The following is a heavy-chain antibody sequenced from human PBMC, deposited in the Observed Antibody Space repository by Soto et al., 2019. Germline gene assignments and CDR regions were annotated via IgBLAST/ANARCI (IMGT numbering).Heavy chain of an antibody. CDR2: ISAYNGNT. Sequence: QVQLVQSGAEVKKPGASVKVSCKASGYTFTSYGISWVRQAPGQGLEWMGWISAYNGNTNYAQKLQGRVTMTTDTXTXXAYMELRSLRSDDTAVYYCARDKDYGSGGYSPFDPWGQGTLVTVSS. V-gene: IGHV1-18*01. D-gene: IGHD3-10*01. CDR3: ARDKDYGSGGYSPFDP. CDR1: GYTFTSYG. J-gene: IGHJ5*02.